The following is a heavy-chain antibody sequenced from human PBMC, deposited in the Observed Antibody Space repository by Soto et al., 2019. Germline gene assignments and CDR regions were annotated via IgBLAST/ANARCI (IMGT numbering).Heavy chain of an antibody. J-gene: IGHJ5*02. CDR3: ARDRSSYYDFWSGQNWFDP. Sequence: SETLSLTCTVSGGSISSGGYYWSWIRQHPGKGLEWIGYIYYSGSTYYNPSLKSRVTISVDTSKNQFSLKLSSVTAADTAVYYCARDRSSYYDFWSGQNWFDPWGQGTLVTVSS. V-gene: IGHV4-31*03. CDR2: IYYSGST. D-gene: IGHD3-3*01. CDR1: GGSISSGGYY.